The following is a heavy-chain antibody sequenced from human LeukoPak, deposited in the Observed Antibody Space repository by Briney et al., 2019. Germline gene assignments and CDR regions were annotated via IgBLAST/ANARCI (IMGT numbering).Heavy chain of an antibody. Sequence: SETLSLTCTVSGGSISSYYWSWIRQPPGKGLEWIGYIYYSGSTNYNPSLKSRVTISVDTSKNQFSLKLSSVTPEDTAVYYCARDPIGIFWGFDPWGQGTLVTVSS. J-gene: IGHJ5*02. V-gene: IGHV4-59*12. CDR2: IYYSGST. CDR1: GGSISSYY. D-gene: IGHD3-9*01. CDR3: ARDPIGIFWGFDP.